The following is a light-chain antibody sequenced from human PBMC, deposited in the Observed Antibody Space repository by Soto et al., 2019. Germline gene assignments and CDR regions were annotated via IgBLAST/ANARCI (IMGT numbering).Light chain of an antibody. V-gene: IGLV4-69*01. CDR1: SGHSSYA. CDR2: LNSDGSH. Sequence: QLVLTQSPSASASLGASVKLTCTLSSGHSSYAIAWHQQRPEKGPRYLMKLNSDGSHSKGDVIPDRFSGSSSGAERYLTISSLQSEDEADYYCQTWVTGIQVFGGGTKLTVL. CDR3: QTWVTGIQV. J-gene: IGLJ2*01.